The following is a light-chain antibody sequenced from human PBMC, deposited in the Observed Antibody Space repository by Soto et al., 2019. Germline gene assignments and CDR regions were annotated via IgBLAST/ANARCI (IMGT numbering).Light chain of an antibody. CDR3: QSYDSSLSVFYV. CDR1: SSNIGAGYD. Sequence: QSVLTQPPSVSGAPGQRVTIPCTGSSSNIGAGYDVHWYQQLPGTAPKLLIYGNSNRPSGVPDRFSGSKSGTSASLAITGLQAEDEADYYCQSYDSSLSVFYVFGTGTKVTVL. CDR2: GNS. V-gene: IGLV1-40*01. J-gene: IGLJ1*01.